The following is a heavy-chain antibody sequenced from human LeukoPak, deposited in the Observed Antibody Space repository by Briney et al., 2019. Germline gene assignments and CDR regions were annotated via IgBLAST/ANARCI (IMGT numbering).Heavy chain of an antibody. CDR1: GYSFTSYG. J-gene: IGHJ4*02. CDR2: ISAYNGDT. CDR3: ARDRAHAGALDD. V-gene: IGHV1-18*01. D-gene: IGHD2-8*02. Sequence: GASVKVSCKASGYSFTSYGISWVRQAPGQGLEWMGWISAYNGDTNYAQNLQGRVTMTTDTSTSTAYMELRSLTSDDTAVYYCARDRAHAGALDDWGQGALVTVCS.